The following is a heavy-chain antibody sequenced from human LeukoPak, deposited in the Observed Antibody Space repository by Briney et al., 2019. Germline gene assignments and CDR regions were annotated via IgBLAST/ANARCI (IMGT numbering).Heavy chain of an antibody. CDR1: GGTFSSYA. CDR3: ARVPTAVDTAMVTAY. Sequence: SVKVSCKASGGTFSSYAISWVRQAPGQGLEWMGRIIPILGIANYAQKFQGRVTITADKSTSTAYMELSSLRSEDTAVYYCARVPTAVDTAMVTAYWGQGTLVTVSS. V-gene: IGHV1-69*04. D-gene: IGHD5-18*01. J-gene: IGHJ4*02. CDR2: IIPILGIA.